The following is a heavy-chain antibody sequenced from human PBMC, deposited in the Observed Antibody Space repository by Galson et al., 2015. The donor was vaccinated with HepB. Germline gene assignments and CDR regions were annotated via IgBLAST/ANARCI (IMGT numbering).Heavy chain of an antibody. CDR1: GGTFSSYG. J-gene: IGHJ4*02. D-gene: IGHD4-17*01. CDR3: AVSTVTTNYFDY. Sequence: SVKVSCKASGGTFSSYGISWVRQAPGQGLEWMGGIILIFGTANYAQKFQGRVTITAAASTSTAYMELSSLRSEDTAVYYCAVSTVTTNYFDYWGQGTLVTVSS. CDR2: IILIFGTA. V-gene: IGHV1-69*13.